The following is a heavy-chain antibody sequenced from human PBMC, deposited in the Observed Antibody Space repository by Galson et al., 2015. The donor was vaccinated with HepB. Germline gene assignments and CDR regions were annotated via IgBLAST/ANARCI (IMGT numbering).Heavy chain of an antibody. V-gene: IGHV3-23*01. D-gene: IGHD6-6*01. CDR2: ISGSGGSK. Sequence: SLRLSCAASGFTFSGYAMSWVRQAPGKGLEWVSSISGSGGSKYYADSVKGRFTISRDNSNNTLYLQMNSLRAEDTAVYYCAIGGGSSPFDYWGQGTLVTVSS. J-gene: IGHJ4*02. CDR3: AIGGGSSPFDY. CDR1: GFTFSGYA.